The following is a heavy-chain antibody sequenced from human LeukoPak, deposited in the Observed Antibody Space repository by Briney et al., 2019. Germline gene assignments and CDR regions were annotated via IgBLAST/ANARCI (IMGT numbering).Heavy chain of an antibody. Sequence: ASVKVSCKASGYTFTGYYIHWVRQAPGQGLEWMGWINPNSGGTNYAQKFQGRVTMTRDTSISTAYMELSRLRSDDTAVYYCARGKGDYDILTGYSPNYYYYMDVWGKGTTVTISS. D-gene: IGHD3-9*01. CDR2: INPNSGGT. J-gene: IGHJ6*03. CDR1: GYTFTGYY. CDR3: ARGKGDYDILTGYSPNYYYYMDV. V-gene: IGHV1-2*02.